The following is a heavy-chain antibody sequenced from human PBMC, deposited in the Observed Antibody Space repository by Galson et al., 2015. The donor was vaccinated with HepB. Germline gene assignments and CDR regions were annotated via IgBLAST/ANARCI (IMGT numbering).Heavy chain of an antibody. CDR1: GFTFSSYA. V-gene: IGHV3-23*01. Sequence: SLRLSCAASGFTFSSYAMNWVLQAPGKGLEWVSYISGSGDYTVYADSVKGRFTISRDSSNSTLFLQMNSLRVEDTAFYFCARRSGKGFDYWGQGTLVTVSS. CDR2: ISGSGDYT. J-gene: IGHJ4*02. D-gene: IGHD3-10*01. CDR3: ARRSGKGFDY.